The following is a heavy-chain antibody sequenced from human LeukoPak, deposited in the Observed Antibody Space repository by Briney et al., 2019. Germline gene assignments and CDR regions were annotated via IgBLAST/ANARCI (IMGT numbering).Heavy chain of an antibody. D-gene: IGHD2-8*01. CDR3: ARGPAYSQYCANGVCYFLDH. V-gene: IGHV1-2*02. CDR1: GYTFTAYY. CDR2: INPNSGGT. J-gene: IGHJ4*02. Sequence: GASVKVSCKASGYTFTAYYMHWVRQAPGQGLEWMGWINPNSGGTKYVQNFQGRVTMTRDTSISTAYMKLSGLRSDDTAVYYCARGPAYSQYCANGVCYFLDHWGQGALVTVSS.